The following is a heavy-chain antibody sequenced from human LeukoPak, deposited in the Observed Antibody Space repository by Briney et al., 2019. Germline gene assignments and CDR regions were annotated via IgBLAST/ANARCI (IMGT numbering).Heavy chain of an antibody. CDR1: GFTFDDYA. V-gene: IGHV3-9*03. CDR2: VSWNSGSI. D-gene: IGHD6-13*01. CDR3: AKDIRKGAAAGRGSFDY. Sequence: GGSLRLSCAASGFTFDDYAMHWVRHAPGKGLEWVSGVSWNSGSIGYADSVKGRFTISRDNAKNSLYLQMNSLRAEDMALYYCAKDIRKGAAAGRGSFDYWGQGTLVTASS. J-gene: IGHJ4*02.